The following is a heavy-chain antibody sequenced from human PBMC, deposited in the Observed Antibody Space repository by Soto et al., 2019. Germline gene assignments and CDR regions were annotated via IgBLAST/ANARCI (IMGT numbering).Heavy chain of an antibody. CDR2: IYYSGST. D-gene: IGHD3-3*01. Sequence: PSETLSLTRTVSGGSISRSRYYWGWIRQPPGKGLEWIGSIYYSGSTYYNPSLKSRVTISVDTSKNQFSLKLSSVPAADTAVYYCASVYDFWSGYSHPDVWGKGTTVTVSS. J-gene: IGHJ6*04. V-gene: IGHV4-39*01. CDR3: ASVYDFWSGYSHPDV. CDR1: GGSISRSRYY.